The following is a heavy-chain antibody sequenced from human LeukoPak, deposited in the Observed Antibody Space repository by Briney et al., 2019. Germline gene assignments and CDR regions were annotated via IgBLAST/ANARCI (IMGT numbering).Heavy chain of an antibody. CDR1: GGSISDFY. J-gene: IGHJ4*02. V-gene: IGHV4-59*08. CDR2: IYYSGST. Sequence: SETLSLTCTVSGGSISDFYWSWIRQPPGKGLEWIGYIYYSGSTYYNPSLKSRVTISVDTSKNQFSLKLSSVTAADTAVYYCARAGGYSYGYLDYWGQGTLVTVSS. CDR3: ARAGGYSYGYLDY. D-gene: IGHD5-18*01.